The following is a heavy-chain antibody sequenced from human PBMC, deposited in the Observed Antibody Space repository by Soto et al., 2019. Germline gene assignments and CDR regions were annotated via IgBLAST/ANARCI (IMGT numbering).Heavy chain of an antibody. CDR2: IFPLTDIP. CDR1: GGTFRNYP. CDR3: ARGPLVVLNYFES. V-gene: IGHV1-69*02. Sequence: QVQLVQSGTEVKKPGSSVKVSCKASGGTFRNYPINWVRQAPGQGLEGMGSIFPLTDIPDYAQNFQARLTISADKSTSTAYMELSSLTSDDTAMYFCARGPLVVLNYFESWGQGTLVTVSS. J-gene: IGHJ4*02.